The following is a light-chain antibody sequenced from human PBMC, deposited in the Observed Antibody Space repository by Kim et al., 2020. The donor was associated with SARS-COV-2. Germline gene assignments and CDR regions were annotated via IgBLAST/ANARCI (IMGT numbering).Light chain of an antibody. V-gene: IGLV2-23*02. CDR3: CSYAGSSTL. CDR1: SSDVGSYNL. CDR2: EVS. Sequence: PVQSITISCTGTSSDVGSYNLVSWYQQHPGKAPKLMIYEVSKRPSGVSNRFSGSKSGNTASLTISGLQAEDEADYYCCSYAGSSTLFGGGTQLTV. J-gene: IGLJ2*01.